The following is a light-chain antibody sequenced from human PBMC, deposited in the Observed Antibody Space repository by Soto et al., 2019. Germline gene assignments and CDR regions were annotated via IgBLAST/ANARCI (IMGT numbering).Light chain of an antibody. J-gene: IGKJ5*01. CDR2: AAS. CDR3: QQANSFPIT. V-gene: IGKV1D-12*01. CDR1: QGISSW. Sequence: EIPVNQSPSSVFASVGDRVTLGWWASQGISSWLAWYQQKPGKAPKLLIYAASSLQSGVPSRFSGSGSGTDFTLTISSLQPEDFATYYCQQANSFPITFGQGTRLEIK.